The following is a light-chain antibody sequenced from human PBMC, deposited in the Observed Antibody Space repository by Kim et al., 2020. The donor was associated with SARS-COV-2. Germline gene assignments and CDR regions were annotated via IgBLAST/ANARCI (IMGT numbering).Light chain of an antibody. CDR2: GAS. J-gene: IGKJ3*01. CDR1: PRCGSRY. V-gene: IGKV3-20*01. Sequence: PGERSTPSLRGSPRCGSRYLAWYPQEPGPAPRLPIYGASSRAPWIPNRFSGSGSGTDFTPTISRLEPEDFAVYYCQQYGSSPVITFGPGTKVDIK. CDR3: QQYGSSPVIT.